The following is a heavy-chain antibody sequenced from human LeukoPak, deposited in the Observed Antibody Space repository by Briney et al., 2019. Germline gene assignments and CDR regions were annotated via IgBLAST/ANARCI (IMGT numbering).Heavy chain of an antibody. Sequence: SETLSLTCTVSGGSISSGSYYWRWIRQPAGKGLEWIGRIYTSGSTNYNPSLKSRVTISVDTSKNQFSLKLSSVTAADTAVYYCARVMYSYGPYFDYWGRGTLVTVSS. CDR3: ARVMYSYGPYFDY. CDR2: IYTSGST. J-gene: IGHJ4*01. D-gene: IGHD5-18*01. CDR1: GGSISSGSYY. V-gene: IGHV4-61*02.